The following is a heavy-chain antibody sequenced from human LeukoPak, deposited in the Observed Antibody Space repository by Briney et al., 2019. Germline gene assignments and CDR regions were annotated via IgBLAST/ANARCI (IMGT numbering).Heavy chain of an antibody. D-gene: IGHD6-13*01. V-gene: IGHV3-53*05. CDR3: ARVVKLGAAAGPDAFDI. CDR1: GFTVNSNC. J-gene: IGHJ3*02. Sequence: GGSLRLSCAASGFTVNSNCMNWVRQAPGKGLEWVSVIYSGDSTHYADSVKGRFTISRDNSKNTLYLQMNSLRAEDTAVYYCARVVKLGAAAGPDAFDIWGQGTMVTVSS. CDR2: IYSGDST.